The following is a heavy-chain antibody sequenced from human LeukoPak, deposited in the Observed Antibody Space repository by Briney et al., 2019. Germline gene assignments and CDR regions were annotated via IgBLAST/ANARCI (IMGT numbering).Heavy chain of an antibody. Sequence: ASVKVSCKASGYTFTGYYMHWVRQAPGQGLEWMGRINPNSGGTNYAQKFQGRVTMTRDTSISTAYMELSRLRSDDTAVYYCAKVHCISTNCNHIWTYFDYWGQGTLVTVSS. CDR3: AKVHCISTNCNHIWTYFDY. V-gene: IGHV1-2*06. D-gene: IGHD2-2*01. J-gene: IGHJ4*02. CDR1: GYTFTGYY. CDR2: INPNSGGT.